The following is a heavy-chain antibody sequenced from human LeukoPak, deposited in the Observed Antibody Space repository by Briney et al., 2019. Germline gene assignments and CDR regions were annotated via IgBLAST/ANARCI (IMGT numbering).Heavy chain of an antibody. Sequence: ASVKVSCKASGGTFSSYAISWVRQAPGQGLEWMGRIIPILGIANYAQKFQGRVTITADKPTSTAYMELSSLRSEDTAVYYCARGSVAVPLLDYWGQGTLVTVSS. CDR2: IIPILGIA. V-gene: IGHV1-69*04. D-gene: IGHD6-19*01. CDR3: ARGSVAVPLLDY. CDR1: GGTFSSYA. J-gene: IGHJ4*02.